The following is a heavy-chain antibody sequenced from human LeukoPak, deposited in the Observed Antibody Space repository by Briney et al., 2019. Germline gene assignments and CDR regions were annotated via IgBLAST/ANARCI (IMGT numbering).Heavy chain of an antibody. D-gene: IGHD4-23*01. V-gene: IGHV1-2*06. CDR3: ARAHGGNSRAFDY. J-gene: IGHJ4*02. Sequence: WASVTVSCKASGYTFTGYYMHWVRQAPGQGLEWMGRINPNSGGTNYAQKFQGRVTMTRDTSISTAYMELSRLRSDDTAVYYCARAHGGNSRAFDYGGQGTLVTVSS. CDR2: INPNSGGT. CDR1: GYTFTGYY.